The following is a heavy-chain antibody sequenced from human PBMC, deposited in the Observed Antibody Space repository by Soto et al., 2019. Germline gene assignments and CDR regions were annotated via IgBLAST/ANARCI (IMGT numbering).Heavy chain of an antibody. CDR1: GGSISSYY. J-gene: IGHJ4*02. D-gene: IGHD4-17*01. Sequence: SETLSLTCTVSGGSISSYYWSWIRQPPGKGLEWIGYIYYSGSTNYNPSLKSRVTMSIDTSKNQFSLKLSSVTAADTAVYYCARRSSTTVTFAYWGQGILVTVSS. CDR2: IYYSGST. CDR3: ARRSSTTVTFAY. V-gene: IGHV4-59*08.